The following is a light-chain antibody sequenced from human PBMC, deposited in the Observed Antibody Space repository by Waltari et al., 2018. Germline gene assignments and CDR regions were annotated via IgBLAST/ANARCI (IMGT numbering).Light chain of an antibody. CDR2: YSN. V-gene: IGLV1-47*02. CDR3: ASWDNSLISPI. J-gene: IGLJ1*01. CDR1: SSNIGSNY. Sequence: QSVLTQPPSASGAPGQSVTISCPGSSSNIGSNYVYWFQQLPGTAPKLLIFYSNQRPSGVPDRFSGSKSGTSASLAITGLRSEDEADYYCASWDNSLISPIFGAGTRLTVL.